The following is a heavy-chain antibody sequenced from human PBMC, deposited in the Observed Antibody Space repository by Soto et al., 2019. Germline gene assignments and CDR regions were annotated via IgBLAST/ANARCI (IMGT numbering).Heavy chain of an antibody. J-gene: IGHJ5*02. V-gene: IGHV4-59*01. CDR2: IYYSGST. CDR3: ARLRIVVVVAAIRNNWFDP. CDR1: GGSFSGYY. D-gene: IGHD2-15*01. Sequence: SETLSLTCAVYGGSFSGYYWSWIRQPPGKGLEWIGYIYYSGSTNYNPSLKSRVTISVDTSKNQFSLKLSSVTAADTAVYYCARLRIVVVVAAIRNNWFDPWGQGTLVTVSS.